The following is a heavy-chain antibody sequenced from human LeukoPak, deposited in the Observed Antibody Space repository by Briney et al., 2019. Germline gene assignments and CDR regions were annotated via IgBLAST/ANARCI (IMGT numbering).Heavy chain of an antibody. CDR2: IHTSGST. Sequence: PSQTLSLTCTVSGGSISSGSYYWSWIRQPAGKGLEWIGRIHTSGSTNYNPSLKSRVTISVDTSKNQFSLKLSSVTAADTAVYYCARDTYCTNGVCLPKGNWFDPWGQGTLVTVSS. CDR3: ARDTYCTNGVCLPKGNWFDP. V-gene: IGHV4-61*02. D-gene: IGHD2-8*01. J-gene: IGHJ5*02. CDR1: GGSISSGSYY.